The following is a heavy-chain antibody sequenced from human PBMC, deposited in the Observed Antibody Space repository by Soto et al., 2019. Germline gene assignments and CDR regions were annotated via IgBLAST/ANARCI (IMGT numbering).Heavy chain of an antibody. V-gene: IGHV3-43D*04. CDR3: AKDAEYSYGYDYYYGMDV. Sequence: PGGSLRLSCAASGFTFDDYAMHWVRQAPGKGLEWVSLISWDGGSTYYADSVKGRFTISRDNSKNSLYLQMNSLRAEGTALYYCAKDAEYSYGYDYYYGMDVWGQGTTVTVSS. J-gene: IGHJ6*02. CDR1: GFTFDDYA. CDR2: ISWDGGST. D-gene: IGHD5-18*01.